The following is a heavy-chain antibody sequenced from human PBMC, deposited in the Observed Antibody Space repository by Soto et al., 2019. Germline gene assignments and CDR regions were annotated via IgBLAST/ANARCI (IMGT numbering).Heavy chain of an antibody. CDR2: SIPIFGTA. J-gene: IGHJ5*01. Sequence: GASVKVSCKASGGTYGSYAIRWARQAPGQRLQWMGASIPIFGTANYAQTFQGSATITADDSTSTAYMQLSSLRSEATAVYYCASEVLHSDILTGQGGRWFDSWGQGSLVTVSS. CDR1: GGTYGSYA. D-gene: IGHD3-9*01. CDR3: ASEVLHSDILTGQGGRWFDS. V-gene: IGHV1-69*13.